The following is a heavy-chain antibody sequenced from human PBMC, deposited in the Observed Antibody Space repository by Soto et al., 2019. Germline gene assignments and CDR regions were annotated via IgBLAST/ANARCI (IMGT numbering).Heavy chain of an antibody. CDR1: GGSISSSGYY. Sequence: SETLSLTCSVSGGSISSSGYYWGWIRQPPGKGLEWIGYIYYSGSTYYNPSLKSRVTISVDTSKNQFSLKLSSVTAADTAVYYCARYCSGGSCPEPGYWGQGTLVTVSS. J-gene: IGHJ4*02. CDR2: IYYSGST. D-gene: IGHD2-15*01. CDR3: ARYCSGGSCPEPGY. V-gene: IGHV4-31*03.